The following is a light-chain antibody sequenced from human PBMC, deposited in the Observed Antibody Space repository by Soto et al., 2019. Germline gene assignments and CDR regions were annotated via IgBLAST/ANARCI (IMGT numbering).Light chain of an antibody. CDR3: MQAQQIPRT. Sequence: IGFTQFSSTPSLPPGGRATLPLRASQSVTSTSLAWYQQKPGQAPRLLMYGASSRATGTPDRISGGGSGTRFTLRISRVEAEDVGFYYCMQAQQIPRTFGQGTKVDIK. V-gene: IGKV3-20*01. CDR1: QSVTSTS. J-gene: IGKJ1*01. CDR2: GAS.